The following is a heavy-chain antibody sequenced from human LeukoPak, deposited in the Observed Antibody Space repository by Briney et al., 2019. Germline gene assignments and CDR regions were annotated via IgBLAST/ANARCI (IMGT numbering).Heavy chain of an antibody. CDR2: INHSGST. Sequence: PSETLSLTCAVYGGSFSGYYWSWIRQPPGKGLEWIGEINHSGSTNYNPSLKSRVTISVDTSKNQFSLKLSSVTAADTAVYYCARGRNDFWSGYYTGRHYYYGMDVWGQGTTVTVSS. J-gene: IGHJ6*02. CDR1: GGSFSGYY. V-gene: IGHV4-34*01. CDR3: ARGRNDFWSGYYTGRHYYYGMDV. D-gene: IGHD3-3*01.